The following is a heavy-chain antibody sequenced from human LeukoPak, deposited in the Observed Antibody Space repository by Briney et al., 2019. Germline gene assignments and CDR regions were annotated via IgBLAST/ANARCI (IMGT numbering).Heavy chain of an antibody. V-gene: IGHV3-23*01. CDR1: GFTISSYA. CDR3: ARDKDCSSTSCYLPIDY. Sequence: PGGSLRLSCAASGFTISSYAMSWVRQTPGKGLEWVSAISGSGGSTYYADSVKGRFTISRDNSKNTLYLQMNSLRAEDTAVYYCARDKDCSSTSCYLPIDYWGQGTLVTVTS. CDR2: ISGSGGST. J-gene: IGHJ4*02. D-gene: IGHD2-2*01.